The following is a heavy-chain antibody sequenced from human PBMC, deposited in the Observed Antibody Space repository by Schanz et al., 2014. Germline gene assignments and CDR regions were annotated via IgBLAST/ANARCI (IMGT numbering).Heavy chain of an antibody. CDR1: GFTFSSYG. CDR2: ISFDGSQK. CDR3: AREEGYGYGPGAFDI. Sequence: QVQLVESGGGVVQPGRSLRLSCAASGFTFSSYGMHWVRQAPGKGLEWVAVISFDGSQKYFADSVKGRFTISRDNSKNTVYLQMNSLRAEDTAVYYCAREEGYGYGPGAFDIWGQGTMVTVSS. D-gene: IGHD5-18*01. J-gene: IGHJ3*02. V-gene: IGHV3-30*03.